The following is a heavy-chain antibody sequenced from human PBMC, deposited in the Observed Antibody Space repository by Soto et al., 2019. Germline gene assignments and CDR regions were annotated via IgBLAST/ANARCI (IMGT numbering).Heavy chain of an antibody. CDR2: IKKDGSEK. V-gene: IGHV3-7*01. D-gene: IGHD6-19*01. CDR1: GFTLRTYW. J-gene: IGHJ4*02. CDR3: AREEVESGGWQN. Sequence: GGSLRLSCAASGFTLRTYWMSWVRQAPGKGLEWVANIKKDGSEKNYVDSVKGRFTISRDNAKNSVYLQMNSLRAEDTAVYYCAREEVESGGWQNWGQGTLVTV.